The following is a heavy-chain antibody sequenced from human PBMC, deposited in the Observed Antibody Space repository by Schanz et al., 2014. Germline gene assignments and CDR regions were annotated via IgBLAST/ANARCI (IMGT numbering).Heavy chain of an antibody. CDR1: GFTLSRYW. CDR2: IYSGDNT. CDR3: VKDLQRELLRDDHYYGMDV. J-gene: IGHJ6*02. V-gene: IGHV3-66*01. Sequence: EVQLVESGGDLVQPGGSLRLSCAASGFTLSRYWMHWVRQVPGKGLVWVSVIYSGDNTYYADSVKGRFTTSRDNSKNTMYLQMNSLRAEDTAVYYCVKDLQRELLRDDHYYGMDVWGQGTTVTVSS. D-gene: IGHD1-26*01.